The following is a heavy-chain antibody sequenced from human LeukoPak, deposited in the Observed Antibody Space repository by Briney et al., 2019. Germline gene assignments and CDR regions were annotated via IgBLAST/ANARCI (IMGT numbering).Heavy chain of an antibody. D-gene: IGHD2-15*01. Sequence: GGSLRLSCAASGFTFSSYWMSWVRQAPGRGLEWVAVISYDGSNKYYADSVKGRFTISRDNSKNTLYLQMNSLRAEDTAVYYCAKQDCSGGSCYSVDYWGQGTLVTVSS. V-gene: IGHV3-30*18. J-gene: IGHJ4*02. CDR2: ISYDGSNK. CDR3: AKQDCSGGSCYSVDY. CDR1: GFTFSSYW.